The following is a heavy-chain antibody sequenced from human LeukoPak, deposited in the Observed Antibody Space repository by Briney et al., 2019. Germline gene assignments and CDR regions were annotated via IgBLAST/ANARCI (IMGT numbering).Heavy chain of an antibody. V-gene: IGHV3-15*01. D-gene: IGHD2/OR15-2a*01. CDR2: VKSKTNGGTT. Sequence: GGSLRLSCAASGFTFSSYAMSWVRQAPGKGLEWVGRVKSKTNGGTTDYAAPVKGRFTISRDDSKNTLYLQMNSLKAEDTAVYYCTKDDPTNRAWGQGTLVTVSS. CDR3: TKDDPTNRA. J-gene: IGHJ4*02. CDR1: GFTFSSYA.